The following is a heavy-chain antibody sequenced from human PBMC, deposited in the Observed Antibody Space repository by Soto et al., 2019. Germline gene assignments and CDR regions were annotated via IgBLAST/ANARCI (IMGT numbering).Heavy chain of an antibody. CDR2: IIPIFGTA. CDR3: ASRAPYCTNGVCYKKWFDP. Sequence: GASVKVSCKASGGTFSSYAISWVRQAPGQGLEWMGGIIPIFGTANYAQKFQGRVTITADKSTSTAYMELSSLRSEDTAVYYCASRAPYCTNGVCYKKWFDPWGQGTLVTVSS. J-gene: IGHJ5*02. D-gene: IGHD2-8*01. V-gene: IGHV1-69*06. CDR1: GGTFSSYA.